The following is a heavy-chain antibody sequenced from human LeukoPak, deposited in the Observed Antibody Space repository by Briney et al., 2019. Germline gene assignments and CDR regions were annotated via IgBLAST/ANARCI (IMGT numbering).Heavy chain of an antibody. CDR1: GYTFTGYY. J-gene: IGHJ5*02. Sequence: ASVKVSCKASGYTFTGYYMHWVRQAPGQGLEWMGRINPNSGGTNYAQKFQGRVTMTRDTSISTAYMELSRLRSDDTAVYYCARDSSGWSNWFDPWGQGTLVTVSS. V-gene: IGHV1-2*06. CDR3: ARDSSGWSNWFDP. CDR2: INPNSGGT. D-gene: IGHD6-19*01.